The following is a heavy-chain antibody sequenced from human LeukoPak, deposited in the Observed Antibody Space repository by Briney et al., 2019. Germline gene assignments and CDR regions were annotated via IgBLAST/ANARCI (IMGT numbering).Heavy chain of an antibody. Sequence: SETLSLTCAVYGGSFSHYYWTWIRQAPGKGLEWIGEIHHSGTTNYNPSLKSRLTISIDTSRNQFSLKLNSVTAADTAIYYCAGPDLVDYYFDYWGQGTLVTVSA. CDR3: AGPDLVDYYFDY. D-gene: IGHD4/OR15-4a*01. V-gene: IGHV4-34*01. CDR1: GGSFSHYY. J-gene: IGHJ4*02. CDR2: IHHSGTT.